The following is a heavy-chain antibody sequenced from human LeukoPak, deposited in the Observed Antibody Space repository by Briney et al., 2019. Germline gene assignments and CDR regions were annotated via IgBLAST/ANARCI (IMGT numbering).Heavy chain of an antibody. J-gene: IGHJ6*02. CDR1: GFSFSSGT. Sequence: GGSLRLSCAASGFSFSSGTMNWVRQAPGKALEWVSSLSGSGRLIWYAASVKGRFTISRDNAANALFLQMNSLRVEDTAVYYCAKHWDYYGMDVWGQGTTVTVSS. D-gene: IGHD3-16*01. CDR2: LSGSGRLI. V-gene: IGHV3-21*06. CDR3: AKHWDYYGMDV.